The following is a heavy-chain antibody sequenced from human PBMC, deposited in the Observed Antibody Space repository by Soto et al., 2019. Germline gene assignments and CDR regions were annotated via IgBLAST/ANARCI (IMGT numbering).Heavy chain of an antibody. D-gene: IGHD3-22*01. V-gene: IGHV3-53*01. J-gene: IGHJ6*02. Sequence: LRLSCAASGFTVSSSYMSWVRQAPGKGLEWVSVIYSGGSTYYADSVKGRFTISRDNSKNTLYLQMNSLRAEDTAVYYCARDLKYDSSGYYYYYYYGMDVWGQGTAVTVSS. CDR2: IYSGGST. CDR1: GFTVSSSY. CDR3: ARDLKYDSSGYYYYYYYGMDV.